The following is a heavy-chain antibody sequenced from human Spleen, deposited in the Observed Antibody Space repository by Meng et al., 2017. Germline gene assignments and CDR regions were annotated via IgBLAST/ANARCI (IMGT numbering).Heavy chain of an antibody. CDR3: AKTPLVGWFDP. CDR1: GFTVSSNY. CDR2: IYSGGST. J-gene: IGHJ5*02. V-gene: IGHV3-53*01. Sequence: GGSLRLSCAASGFTVSSNYMSWVRQAPGKGLEWVSVIYSGGSTYYADSVKGRFTISRDNSKNTLYLQMNSLRAEDTAVYYCAKTPLVGWFDPWGQGTLVTVSS.